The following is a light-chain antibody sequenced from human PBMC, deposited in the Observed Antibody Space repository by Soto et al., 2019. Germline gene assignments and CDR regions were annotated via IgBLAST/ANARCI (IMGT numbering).Light chain of an antibody. J-gene: IGKJ5*01. CDR2: YAS. V-gene: IGKV3-15*01. Sequence: EIMMTQSPVTLSVSPGERATLSCRASQSVSNNLAWYQQKPGQAPRLLIYYASTRATGIPARFSGSVSGTEFTLTISSLQSEDFALYYCQQYNDWPPITFGQGTRLEIK. CDR1: QSVSNN. CDR3: QQYNDWPPIT.